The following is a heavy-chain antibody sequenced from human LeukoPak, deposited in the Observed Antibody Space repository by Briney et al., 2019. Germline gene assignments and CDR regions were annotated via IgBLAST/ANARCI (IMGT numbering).Heavy chain of an antibody. D-gene: IGHD3-3*02. J-gene: IGHJ2*01. CDR3: ARSIIAVGRYWYFDL. CDR2: INHSGST. Sequence: SETLSLTCAVYGGSFSGYYWSWIRQPPGKGLEWIGEINHSGSTNYNPSLKSRVTISVDTSKNQFSLRLSSVTAADTAVYYCARSIIAVGRYWYFDLWGRGTLFTVSS. V-gene: IGHV4-34*01. CDR1: GGSFSGYY.